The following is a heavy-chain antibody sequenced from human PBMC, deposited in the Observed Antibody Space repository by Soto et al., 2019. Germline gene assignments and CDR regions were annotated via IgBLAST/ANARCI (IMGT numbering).Heavy chain of an antibody. V-gene: IGHV3-33*06. Sequence: PGGSLRLSCATSGFTFSDYGMHWVRQAPGKGLEWVAVIWNEQSRRYYADSVKGRFTISRDNSKNTLYLQMDSLRAEDTAVYYCAKDLMFGGMAPLYYYYGMDVWGQGTTVTVSS. J-gene: IGHJ6*02. CDR1: GFTFSDYG. D-gene: IGHD3-10*02. CDR3: AKDLMFGGMAPLYYYYGMDV. CDR2: IWNEQSRR.